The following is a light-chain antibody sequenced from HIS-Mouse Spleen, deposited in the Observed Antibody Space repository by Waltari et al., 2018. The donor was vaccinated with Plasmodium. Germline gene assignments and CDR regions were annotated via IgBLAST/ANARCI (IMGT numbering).Light chain of an antibody. CDR2: DTN. J-gene: IGLJ2*01. V-gene: IGLV1-51*01. Sequence: APGQKVTISCSGSSSNIVTNSVSWYQQLPGPAPKLLIYDTNKRPSRIPDRFSGSKSGTSATLGITGLQTGDEADYYCGTWDSSLGAGVVFGGGTKLTVL. CDR3: GTWDSSLGAGVV. CDR1: SSNIVTNS.